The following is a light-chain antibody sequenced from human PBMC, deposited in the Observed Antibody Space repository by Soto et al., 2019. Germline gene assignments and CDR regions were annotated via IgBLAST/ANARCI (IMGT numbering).Light chain of an antibody. CDR1: PSVLYSSNNKNY. Sequence: DIVMTQSPDSLAVSLGETATINCKSSPSVLYSSNNKNYLVWYQQKPGQPPKWLIYWASTRESGVPDRFSGSGSGTDFTLTISSLQAEDVGVYYCQQDYSSPRTFGGGTKVEIK. V-gene: IGKV4-1*01. CDR2: WAS. J-gene: IGKJ4*01. CDR3: QQDYSSPRT.